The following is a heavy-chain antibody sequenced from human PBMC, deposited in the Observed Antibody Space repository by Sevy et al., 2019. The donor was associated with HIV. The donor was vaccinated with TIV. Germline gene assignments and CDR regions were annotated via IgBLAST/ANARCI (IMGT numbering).Heavy chain of an antibody. D-gene: IGHD4-17*01. J-gene: IGHJ6*02. V-gene: IGHV3-7*01. CDR1: GFSFRSYW. Sequence: GGSLRLSCVASGFSFRSYWMTWVRQAPGKGLEWVANIYQDGSEKYYADSVKGRFPISRDNTKNSLYLQMNSLRAEDTAVYYCVREGSYGDYRLPYYYGMDVWGQGTTVTVSS. CDR3: VREGSYGDYRLPYYYGMDV. CDR2: IYQDGSEK.